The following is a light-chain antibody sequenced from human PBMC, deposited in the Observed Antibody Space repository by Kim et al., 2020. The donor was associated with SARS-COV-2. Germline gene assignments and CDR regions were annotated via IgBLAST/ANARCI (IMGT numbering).Light chain of an antibody. J-gene: IGKJ5*01. CDR1: QGISND. V-gene: IGKV1-17*01. Sequence: DIQMTQSPSSLSASVGDRVTITCRASQGISNDLAWYQQKPGKEPKLLIYAASTLQSGVPSRFSGSGSGTEFTLTISSLQTEDIATYFCLKHKTVPLTFGEGTRLEIK. CDR2: AAS. CDR3: LKHKTVPLT.